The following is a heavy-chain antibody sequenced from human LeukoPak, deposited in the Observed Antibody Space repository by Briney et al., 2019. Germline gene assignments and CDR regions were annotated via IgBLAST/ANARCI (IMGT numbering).Heavy chain of an antibody. CDR3: ARGDIVVVPAAIREPNWLDP. D-gene: IGHD2-2*01. CDR2: INPNSGGT. J-gene: IGHJ5*02. CDR1: GYTFTGYY. Sequence: GASVKVSCKASGYTFTGYYMHWVRRAPGQGLEWMGWINPNSGGTNYAQKFQGRVTMTRDTSISTAYMELSRLRSDDTAVYYCARGDIVVVPAAIREPNWLDPWGQGTLVTVSS. V-gene: IGHV1-2*02.